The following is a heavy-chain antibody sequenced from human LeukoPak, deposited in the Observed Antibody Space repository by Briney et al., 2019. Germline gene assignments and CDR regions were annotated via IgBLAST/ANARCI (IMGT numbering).Heavy chain of an antibody. CDR1: GGSISSSSYY. Sequence: SETLSLTCTVSGGSISSSSYYWGWIRQPPGKGLEWIGSIYYSGSTYYNPSLKSRVTISVDTSKNQFSLKLSSVTAADTAVYYCARHGLLWFDFDYWGQGTLVTVSS. CDR2: IYYSGST. V-gene: IGHV4-39*01. CDR3: ARHGLLWFDFDY. J-gene: IGHJ4*02. D-gene: IGHD3-10*01.